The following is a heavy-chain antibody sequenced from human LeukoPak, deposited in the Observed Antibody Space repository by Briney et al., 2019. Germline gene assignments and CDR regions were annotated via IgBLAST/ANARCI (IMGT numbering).Heavy chain of an antibody. Sequence: RPSETLSLTCTVSGGSISSSSYYWGWIRQPPGKGLEWIGSIYYSGSTYYNPSLKSRVTISVDTSKNHFSLKLSSATAADTAVYYCASRLLWFGELSHFDYWGQGTLVTVSS. J-gene: IGHJ4*02. CDR1: GGSISSSSYY. D-gene: IGHD3-10*01. V-gene: IGHV4-39*01. CDR3: ASRLLWFGELSHFDY. CDR2: IYYSGST.